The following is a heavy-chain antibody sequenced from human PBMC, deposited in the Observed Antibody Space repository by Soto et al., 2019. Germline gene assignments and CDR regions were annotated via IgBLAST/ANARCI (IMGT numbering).Heavy chain of an antibody. CDR3: ARQEYDSSGYYHDGAFDI. Sequence: SETLSLTCTVSGGSISSSSYYWGWIRQPPGKGLEWIGSIYYSGSTYYNPSLKSRVTISVDTSKNQFSLKLSSVTAADTAVYYCARQEYDSSGYYHDGAFDIWGQGTMVTVSS. CDR1: GGSISSSSYY. D-gene: IGHD3-22*01. J-gene: IGHJ3*02. V-gene: IGHV4-39*01. CDR2: IYYSGST.